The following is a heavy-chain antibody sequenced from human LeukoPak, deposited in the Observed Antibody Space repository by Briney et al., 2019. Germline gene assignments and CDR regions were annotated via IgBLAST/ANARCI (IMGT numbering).Heavy chain of an antibody. CDR3: ARSYDTNFDY. CDR1: GASISSYY. J-gene: IGHJ4*02. CDR2: IYFSGST. Sequence: SETLSLTCTVSGASISSYYWSWIRQPPGKGLEWIGYIYFSGSTSYNPSLKSRVTISVDRSKNQFSLKLSSVAAADTAVYYCARSYDTNFDYWGQGTLVTVSS. D-gene: IGHD3-3*01. V-gene: IGHV4-59*01.